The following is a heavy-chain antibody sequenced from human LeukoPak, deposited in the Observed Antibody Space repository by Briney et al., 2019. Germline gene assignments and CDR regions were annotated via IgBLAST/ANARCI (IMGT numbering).Heavy chain of an antibody. D-gene: IGHD3-9*01. CDR3: ARFDWPIGGWFDP. CDR2: ISSSGSTI. V-gene: IGHV3-11*01. J-gene: IGHJ5*02. CDR1: GFTFSDYY. Sequence: MSGGSLRLSCAASGFTFSDYYMSWIRQAPGKGLEWVSYISSSGSTIYYADSVKGRFTISRDNAKNSLYLQMNSLRAEDTAVYYCARFDWPIGGWFDPWGQGTLVTVSS.